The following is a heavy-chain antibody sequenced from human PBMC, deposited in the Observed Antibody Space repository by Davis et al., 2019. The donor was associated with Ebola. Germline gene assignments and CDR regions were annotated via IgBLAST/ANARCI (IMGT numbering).Heavy chain of an antibody. CDR1: EFTFSSYA. V-gene: IGHV3-30-3*01. J-gene: IGHJ4*02. D-gene: IGHD7-27*01. CDR3: ARGLGIPGQFDY. Sequence: GESLKISCAASEFTFSSYAMHWVRQAPGKGLEWVAVISYDGSNKYYADSVKGRFTISRDNSKNTLYLQMNSLRAEDTAVYYCARGLGIPGQFDYWGQGTLVTVSS. CDR2: ISYDGSNK.